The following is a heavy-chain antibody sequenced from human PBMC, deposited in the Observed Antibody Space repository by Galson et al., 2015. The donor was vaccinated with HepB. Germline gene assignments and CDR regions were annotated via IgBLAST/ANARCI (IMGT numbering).Heavy chain of an antibody. CDR1: GLTFSLYA. D-gene: IGHD6-19*01. Sequence: SLRLSCAASGLTFSLYAMHWVRQAPGKGLEWVALISYDGTKKYYADSVKGRFTISRDNSKNTLYLQMNSLRAEDKALYYCAKDPYLYSALAGTMAGFDYWGQGTLVTVSS. J-gene: IGHJ4*02. V-gene: IGHV3-30-3*01. CDR2: ISYDGTKK. CDR3: AKDPYLYSALAGTMAGFDY.